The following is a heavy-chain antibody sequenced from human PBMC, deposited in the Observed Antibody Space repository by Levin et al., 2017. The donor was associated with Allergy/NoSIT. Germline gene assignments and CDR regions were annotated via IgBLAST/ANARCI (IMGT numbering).Heavy chain of an antibody. CDR1: GGTFSSYT. Sequence: PGESLKISCKASGGTFSSYTISWVRQAPGQGLEWMGRIIPILGIANYAQKFQGRVTITADKSTSTAYMELSSLRSEDTAVYYCSSGLAIDYWGQGTLVTVSS. J-gene: IGHJ4*02. D-gene: IGHD5-12*01. V-gene: IGHV1-69*02. CDR3: SSGLAIDY. CDR2: IIPILGIA.